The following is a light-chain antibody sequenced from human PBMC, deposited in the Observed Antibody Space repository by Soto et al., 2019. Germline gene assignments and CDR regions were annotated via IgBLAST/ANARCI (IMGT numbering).Light chain of an antibody. CDR1: QGVGSD. Sequence: AIEMTQSPSSLSASVGDRVTIACRASQGVGSDLAWYQQRPWKAPKLLIYAVSSLQSGVPSRFSGSGSGTDFTRTISSLQPEGIATYYCLQYHSLLTFGGGTKVEIK. J-gene: IGKJ4*01. CDR2: AVS. CDR3: LQYHSLLT. V-gene: IGKV1-6*01.